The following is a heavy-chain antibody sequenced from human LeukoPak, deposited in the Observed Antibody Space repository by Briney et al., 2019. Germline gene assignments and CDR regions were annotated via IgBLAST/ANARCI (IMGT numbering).Heavy chain of an antibody. J-gene: IGHJ4*02. CDR1: GFTFSSYW. V-gene: IGHV3-7*01. CDR2: IKQDGSEK. Sequence: GGSLRLSCAASGFTFSSYWMSWVRQAPGKGLDWVANIKQDGSEKYYVDSVKGRFTISRDNAKNSLYLQMNSLRAEDTAVYYCSREGYYDSSGYXXLDYWGQGXXVTXSS. D-gene: IGHD3-22*01. CDR3: SREGYYDSSGYXXLDY.